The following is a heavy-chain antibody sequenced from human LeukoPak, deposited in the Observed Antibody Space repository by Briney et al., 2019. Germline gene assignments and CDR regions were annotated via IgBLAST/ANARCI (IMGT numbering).Heavy chain of an antibody. CDR2: INHRGST. D-gene: IGHD5-18*01. V-gene: IGHV4-34*01. CDR3: ARGRLVYSYLRNYMDV. Sequence: SETLSLTCAVYCGSFSGYYCSWIRQPPGKGLEWIGEINHRGSTNYNPSLKSRVTISVDTSKNQFSLKLSSVTAADTAVYYCARGRLVYSYLRNYMDVWGKGTTVTVSS. J-gene: IGHJ6*03. CDR1: CGSFSGYY.